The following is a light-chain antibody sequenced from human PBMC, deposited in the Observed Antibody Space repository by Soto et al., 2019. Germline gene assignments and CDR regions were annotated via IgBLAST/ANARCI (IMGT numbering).Light chain of an antibody. CDR3: HQRSNWPRT. CDR1: KSVRTY. J-gene: IGKJ4*01. CDR2: DAS. Sequence: EIVLTQSPATLSLFPGERATLSCRASKSVRTYLAWYQQKPGQAPRLLISDASNRATGIPARFSGSGSGTDFTLTISSLEAEDSAVYYCHQRSNWPRTFGGGSKVEIK. V-gene: IGKV3-11*01.